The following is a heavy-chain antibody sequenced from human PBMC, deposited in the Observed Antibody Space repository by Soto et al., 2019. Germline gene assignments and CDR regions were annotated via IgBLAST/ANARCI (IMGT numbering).Heavy chain of an antibody. J-gene: IGHJ6*02. CDR2: ISAYNGNT. CDR1: GYTFTSYG. V-gene: IGHV1-18*01. Sequence: ASVKVSCKASGYTFTSYGISWVRQAPGQGLEWMGWISAYNGNTHYAQKLQGRVTMTTDTSTSTAYMELRSLRSDDTAVYYCARDVYKDYYDSSGLNYYYYGMDVWGQGTTVTVSS. D-gene: IGHD3-22*01. CDR3: ARDVYKDYYDSSGLNYYYYGMDV.